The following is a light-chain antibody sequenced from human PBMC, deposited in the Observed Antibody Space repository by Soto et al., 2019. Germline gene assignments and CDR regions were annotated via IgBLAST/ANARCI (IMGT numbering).Light chain of an antibody. V-gene: IGLV2-14*01. CDR2: EVS. CDR1: SSDIRDYNY. J-gene: IGLJ1*01. CDR3: SSKSPDF. Sequence: QSALTQPASVSGSPGQSITISCTGTSSDIRDYNYVSWYQQLPGNAPKLIMYEVSNRPSGISNRFSGSKSGNTASLTISGLQAEDEADFYCSSKSPDFFGTGTKVTVL.